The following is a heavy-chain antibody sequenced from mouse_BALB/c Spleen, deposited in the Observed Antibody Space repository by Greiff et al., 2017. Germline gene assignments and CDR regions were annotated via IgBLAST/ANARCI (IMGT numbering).Heavy chain of an antibody. CDR2: INPSSGYT. CDR3: AKSTMITSYAMDY. D-gene: IGHD2-4*01. CDR1: GYTFTSYT. J-gene: IGHJ4*01. V-gene: IGHV1-4*01. Sequence: VQLVESGAELARPGASVKMSCKASGYTFTSYTMHWVKQRPGQGLEWIGYINPSSGYTNYNQKFKDKATLTADKSSSTAYMQLSSLTSEDSAVYYCAKSTMITSYAMDYWGQGTSVTVSS.